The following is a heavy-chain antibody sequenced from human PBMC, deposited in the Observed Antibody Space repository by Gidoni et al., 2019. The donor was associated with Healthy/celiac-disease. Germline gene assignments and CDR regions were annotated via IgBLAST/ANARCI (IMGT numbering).Heavy chain of an antibody. CDR3: ARGGVNWFDP. CDR1: GGSFVGYY. CDR2: ITHSGST. J-gene: IGHJ5*02. Sequence: QVQLQQWGAGLLKPAETLSLTCAVYGGSFVGYYWSWIRQPPGKVLEWIGEITHSGSTNYNPSLKSRVTISVDTSKNQFSLKLSSVTAAATAVYYCARGGVNWFDPWGQGTLVTVSS. V-gene: IGHV4-34*01. D-gene: IGHD3-10*01.